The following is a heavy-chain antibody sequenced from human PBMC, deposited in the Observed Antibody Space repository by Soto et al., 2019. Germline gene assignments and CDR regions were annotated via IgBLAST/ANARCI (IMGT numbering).Heavy chain of an antibody. V-gene: IGHV3-30-3*01. Sequence: QLQLVESGGGVVQPGRSLKLSCVASGLPFRNYAFHWVRQAPGKGLEWLAVMADDRPEIYYADSVKGRFTISRDNSKNSLYLQMNSLRSEDTAVYYCSRQNTPRAATYFDYWGQGTLVTVSS. CDR1: GLPFRNYA. D-gene: IGHD2-15*01. J-gene: IGHJ4*02. CDR2: MADDRPEI. CDR3: SRQNTPRAATYFDY.